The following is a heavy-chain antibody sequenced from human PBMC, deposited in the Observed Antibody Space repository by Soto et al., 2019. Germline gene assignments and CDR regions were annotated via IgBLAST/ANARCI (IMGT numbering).Heavy chain of an antibody. Sequence: PSETLSLTCTVSGGSISSYYWSWIRQPPGKGLEWIGYIYYSGSTNYNPSLKSRVTISVDTSKNQFSLKLSSVTAADTAVYYCARDAQSGKKKTRTSWNYEDYYYYYMDVWGKGTTVTVSS. CDR2: IYYSGST. CDR3: ARDAQSGKKKTRTSWNYEDYYYYYMDV. J-gene: IGHJ6*03. CDR1: GGSISSYY. V-gene: IGHV4-59*01. D-gene: IGHD1-7*01.